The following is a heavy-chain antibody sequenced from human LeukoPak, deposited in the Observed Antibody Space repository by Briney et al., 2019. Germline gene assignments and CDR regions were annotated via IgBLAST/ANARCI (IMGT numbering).Heavy chain of an antibody. V-gene: IGHV3-7*01. CDR2: IKQDGSDK. Sequence: GGSLRLSCAASGFTFDSYWMSWVRQTPGKGLEWVANIKQDGSDKYYVDSVKGRFTISRDNAKNSLYLQMNSLRAEDTAVYYCARDYCTGTSCHDVFDIWGQGTMVTVFS. CDR3: ARDYCTGTSCHDVFDI. CDR1: GFTFDSYW. J-gene: IGHJ3*02. D-gene: IGHD2-2*01.